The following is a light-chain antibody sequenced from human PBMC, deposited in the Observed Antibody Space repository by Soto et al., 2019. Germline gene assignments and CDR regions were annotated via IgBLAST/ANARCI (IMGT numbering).Light chain of an antibody. V-gene: IGKV3-11*01. CDR2: DAS. Sequence: EIVLTQSPGTLSLSPGERATLSCKASQSVSSSLAWYQQKPGQAPRLLIYDASNRATGIPARFSGSGSGTDFTLTISSLEPEDSAVYYCQQRSSWPPATFGQGTKLEIK. CDR3: QQRSSWPPAT. J-gene: IGKJ2*01. CDR1: QSVSSS.